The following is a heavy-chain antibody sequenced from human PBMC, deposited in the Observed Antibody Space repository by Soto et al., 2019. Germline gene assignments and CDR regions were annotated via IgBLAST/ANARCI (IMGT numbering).Heavy chain of an antibody. Sequence: PSETLSLTCTVSGGSISSSSYYWGWIRQPPGKGLEWIGSIYYSGSTYYNPSLKSRVTISVDTSKNQFSLKLSSVTAADTAVYYCASSLDYYYYYGMDVWGQGTTVTVS. CDR1: GGSISSSSYY. V-gene: IGHV4-39*01. CDR3: ASSLDYYYYYGMDV. J-gene: IGHJ6*02. CDR2: IYYSGST.